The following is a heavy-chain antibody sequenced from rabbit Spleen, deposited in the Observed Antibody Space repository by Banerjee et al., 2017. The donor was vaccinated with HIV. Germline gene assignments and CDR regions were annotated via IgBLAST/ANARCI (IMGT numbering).Heavy chain of an antibody. CDR2: IYTGSSGST. CDR1: GFSFSSGYW. Sequence: EQLEESGGDLVKPGASLKLTCTASGFSFSSGYWICWVRQAPGKGLEWIACIYTGSSGSTYYASWAKGRFTITKTSSTTVTLQMTSLTAADTATYFCARDTSTSFSSYGMDLWGPGTLVTVS. D-gene: IGHD1-1*01. V-gene: IGHV1S45*01. CDR3: ARDTSTSFSSYGMDL. J-gene: IGHJ6*01.